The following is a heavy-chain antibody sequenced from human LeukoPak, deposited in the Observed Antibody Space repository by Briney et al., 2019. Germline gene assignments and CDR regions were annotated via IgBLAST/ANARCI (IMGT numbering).Heavy chain of an antibody. CDR1: GYTYTSSY. Sequence: ASVKVSCKASGYTYTSSYMHWVRQAPGQGLEWMGIINPSCGSTSYAQKLQGRVTMTRDTSTSTVYMELSSLRSEDTAVYYCARVFPDYGVYGFDYWGQGTLVTVSS. J-gene: IGHJ4*02. CDR2: INPSCGST. CDR3: ARVFPDYGVYGFDY. D-gene: IGHD4-17*01. V-gene: IGHV1-46*01.